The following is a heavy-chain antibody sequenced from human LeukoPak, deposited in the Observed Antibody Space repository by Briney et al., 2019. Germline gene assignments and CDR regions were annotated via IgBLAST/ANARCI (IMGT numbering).Heavy chain of an antibody. CDR1: GFTFSDYW. CDR2: IKQDGSEK. CDR3: AKHIYGVVSIQQ. J-gene: IGHJ1*01. D-gene: IGHD3-3*01. V-gene: IGHV3-7*01. Sequence: GGSLRLSCAASGFTFSDYWMSWVRQAPGKGLEWVANIKQDGSEKYYVDSVKGRFTISRDNAKNSLSLQMNSLRAEDTAVYYCAKHIYGVVSIQQWGQGTLVTVSS.